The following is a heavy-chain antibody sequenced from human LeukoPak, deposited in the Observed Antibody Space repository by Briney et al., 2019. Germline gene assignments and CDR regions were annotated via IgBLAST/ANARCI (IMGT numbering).Heavy chain of an antibody. V-gene: IGHV3-53*01. CDR3: ASPYYYASGSFDV. D-gene: IGHD3-10*01. CDR1: GFPLSNYA. Sequence: QSGGSLRLSCVASGFPLSNYAMSWVRQVPGKGLEWVSVIYSGGGTNYADSVKGRFTISRDNSKNTLYLQMNSLRAEDTAVYYCASPYYYASGSFDVWGQGTLVTVSS. J-gene: IGHJ4*02. CDR2: IYSGGGT.